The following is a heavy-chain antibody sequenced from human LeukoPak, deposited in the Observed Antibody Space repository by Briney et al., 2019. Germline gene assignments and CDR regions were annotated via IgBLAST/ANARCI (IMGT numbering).Heavy chain of an antibody. CDR1: SGFA. CDR3: AKGHRSSSSFFDS. CDR2: INGRGDDT. Sequence: GESLRLSCAAFSGFAMSWVRQAAGKGLEWVSAINGRGDDTYYPDSVKGRFTISRDNSNNTLYLQMNSLRAEDTAVYYCAKGHRSSSSFFDSWGQGILVTVSS. J-gene: IGHJ4*02. V-gene: IGHV3-23*01. D-gene: IGHD6-19*01.